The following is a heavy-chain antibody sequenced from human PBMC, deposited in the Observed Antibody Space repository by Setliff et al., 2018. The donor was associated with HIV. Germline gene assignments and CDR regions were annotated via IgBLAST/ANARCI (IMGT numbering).Heavy chain of an antibody. CDR3: ARHNPASVPASSLDY. J-gene: IGHJ4*02. CDR1: GGSISSSSYY. CDR2: IYYSGST. D-gene: IGHD2-2*01. V-gene: IGHV4-39*01. Sequence: SETLSLTCTVSGGSISSSSYYWGWVRQPPGKGLEWIGTIYYSGSTYYNPSLRSRVTISVDTSRNQFSLRLSSVTAADTAFYYCARHNPASVPASSLDYWGQGTLVTVSS.